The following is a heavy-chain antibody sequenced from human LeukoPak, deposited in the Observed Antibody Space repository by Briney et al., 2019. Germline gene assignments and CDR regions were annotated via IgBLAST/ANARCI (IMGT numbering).Heavy chain of an antibody. CDR1: GFTFSNYW. V-gene: IGHV3-7*04. J-gene: IGHJ4*02. CDR3: ARLYCSGTRCSSSFHY. CDR2: INQDGSGK. D-gene: IGHD2-15*01. Sequence: PGGSLRLSCAASGFTFSNYWMTWVRQAPGKGLEWVANINQDGSGKYFVDSVKGRFTISRDNAKNSLYLQMNSLRAEDTAVYYCARLYCSGTRCSSSFHYWGQGTLVTVSS.